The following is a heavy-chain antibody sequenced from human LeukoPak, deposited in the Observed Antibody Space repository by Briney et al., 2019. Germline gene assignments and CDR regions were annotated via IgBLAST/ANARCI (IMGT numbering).Heavy chain of an antibody. CDR3: PIRTRVYSYGLDS. CDR1: GLTFSSYW. CDR2: INQDESEK. Sequence: GGSLRLSCAASGLTFSSYWMTWVRQAPGKGLEWVANINQDESEKYYVDSVKGRFTISRDNAENSLYLQMNSLRAADTAVYYCPIRTRVYSYGLDSWGQGTLVTVSS. J-gene: IGHJ4*02. V-gene: IGHV3-7*01. D-gene: IGHD5-18*01.